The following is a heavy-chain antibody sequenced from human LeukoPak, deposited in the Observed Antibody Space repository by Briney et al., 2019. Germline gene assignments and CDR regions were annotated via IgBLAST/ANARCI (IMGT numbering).Heavy chain of an antibody. CDR3: ARGGGLGYCSSTSCYWFDP. J-gene: IGHJ5*02. V-gene: IGHV1-2*02. D-gene: IGHD2-2*01. CDR1: GYTFTGYY. CDR2: INPNSGGT. Sequence: ASVKVSCKASGYTFTGYYMHWVRQAPGQGLEWMGWINPNSGGTNYAQKFQGRVTKTRDTSISTAYMELSRLRSDDTAVYYCARGGGLGYCSSTSCYWFDPWGQGTLVTVSS.